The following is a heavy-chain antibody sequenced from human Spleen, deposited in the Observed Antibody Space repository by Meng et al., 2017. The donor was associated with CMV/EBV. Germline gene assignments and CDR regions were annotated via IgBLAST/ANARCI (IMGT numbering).Heavy chain of an antibody. D-gene: IGHD2-2*01. Sequence: GESLKISCTGSGFTFGDYAMTWVRQAPGKGLEWVANIKYDGSEKYYVDSVKGRFTISRDNAKNSLYLQMNSLRAEDTAVYYCARELGYCSSTSCPFDYWGQGTLVTVSS. CDR3: ARELGYCSSTSCPFDY. V-gene: IGHV3-7*01. CDR2: IKYDGSEK. CDR1: GFTFGDYA. J-gene: IGHJ4*02.